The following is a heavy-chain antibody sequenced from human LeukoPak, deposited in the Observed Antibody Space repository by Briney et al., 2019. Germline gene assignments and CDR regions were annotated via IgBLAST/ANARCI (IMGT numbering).Heavy chain of an antibody. CDR3: ARTTEGGYTYGYFYYYYMDV. V-gene: IGHV4-34*01. J-gene: IGHJ6*03. CDR2: IYHSGST. Sequence: SETLSLTCAVYGGSFSGYYWGWIRQPPGKGLEWIGSIYHSGSTYYNPSLKSRVTISVDTSKNQFSLKLSSVTAADTAVYYCARTTEGGYTYGYFYYYYMDVWGKGTTVTISS. CDR1: GGSFSGYY. D-gene: IGHD5-18*01.